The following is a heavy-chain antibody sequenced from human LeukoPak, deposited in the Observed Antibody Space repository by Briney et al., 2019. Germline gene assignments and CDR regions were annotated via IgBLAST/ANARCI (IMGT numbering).Heavy chain of an antibody. Sequence: GGSLRLSCAASGFTFRSFWMSWVRQAPGKGREGVASIKQDGSEPYYVESVEGRFTISRDNAKDSLELLMNNLRAEDTAVYYCARSGPMCSMGQGVLTCYYYMDVWGKGTTVIISS. CDR2: IKQDGSEP. D-gene: IGHD3-10*01. J-gene: IGHJ6*03. V-gene: IGHV3-7*01. CDR3: ARSGPMCSMGQGVLTCYYYMDV. CDR1: GFTFRSFW.